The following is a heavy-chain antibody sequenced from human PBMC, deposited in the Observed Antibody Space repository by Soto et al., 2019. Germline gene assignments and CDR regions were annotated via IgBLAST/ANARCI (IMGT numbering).Heavy chain of an antibody. Sequence: PGESLKISCKGSGYSFTSYWISWVRQMPGKGLEWMGRIDPSDSYTNYSPSFQGHVTISADKSISTAYLQWSSLKASDTALYYCARPYRTYSSSNAFDIWGQGTMVTVSS. CDR2: IDPSDSYT. CDR1: GYSFTSYW. CDR3: ARPYRTYSSSNAFDI. V-gene: IGHV5-10-1*01. D-gene: IGHD6-19*01. J-gene: IGHJ3*02.